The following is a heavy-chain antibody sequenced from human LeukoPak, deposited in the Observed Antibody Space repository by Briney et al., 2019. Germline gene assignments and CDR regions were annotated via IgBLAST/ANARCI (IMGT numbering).Heavy chain of an antibody. CDR2: IRSKAYGGAT. Sequence: GGSLRLSCTASGFTLGDYAMSWVRQAPGKGLEWVGFIRSKAYGGATEYAASVKGRFTISRDDSKSIAYLQMNRLKTEDTAVYYCTSQWAWGPFNPNYYYYYGMDVWGQGTTVTVSS. V-gene: IGHV3-49*04. D-gene: IGHD3-16*01. CDR1: GFTLGDYA. J-gene: IGHJ6*02. CDR3: TSQWAWGPFNPNYYYYYGMDV.